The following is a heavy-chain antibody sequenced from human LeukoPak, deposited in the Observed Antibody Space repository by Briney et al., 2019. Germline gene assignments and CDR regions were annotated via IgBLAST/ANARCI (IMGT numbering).Heavy chain of an antibody. CDR2: ITPIFGTA. CDR3: ARGPYCSGGSCYSPHYYYMDV. J-gene: IGHJ6*03. D-gene: IGHD2-15*01. CDR1: GGTFSSYA. Sequence: SVKVSCKASGGTFSSYAISWVRRAPGQGLEWMGGITPIFGTANYAQKFQGRVTITTDESTSTAYMELSSLRSEDTAVYYCARGPYCSGGSCYSPHYYYMDVWGKGTTVTVSS. V-gene: IGHV1-69*05.